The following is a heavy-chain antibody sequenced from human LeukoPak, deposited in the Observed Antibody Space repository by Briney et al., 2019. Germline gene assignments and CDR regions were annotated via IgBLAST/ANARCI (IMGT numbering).Heavy chain of an antibody. CDR2: ISSSSSYI. V-gene: IGHV3-21*01. Sequence: GGSLRLSGAASGFTFSSYSMNWVRQAPGKGLEWVSSISSSSSYIYYADSVKGRFTISRDNAKNSLYLQMNSLRAEDTAVYYCARDRGVPAATYYFDYWGQGTLVTVSS. CDR1: GFTFSSYS. CDR3: ARDRGVPAATYYFDY. J-gene: IGHJ4*02. D-gene: IGHD2-2*01.